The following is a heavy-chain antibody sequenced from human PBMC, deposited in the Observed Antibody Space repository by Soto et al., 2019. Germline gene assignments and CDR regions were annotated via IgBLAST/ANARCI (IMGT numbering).Heavy chain of an antibody. J-gene: IGHJ5*02. D-gene: IGHD3-10*01. CDR3: ARGDHYYGSGSYR. CDR2: IKQDGSEK. V-gene: IGHV3-7*03. CDR1: GFTFSSYW. Sequence: GGSLRLSCAASGFTFSSYWMSWARQAPGKGLEWVANIKQDGSEKYYVDSVKGRFTISRDNAKNSLYLQMNSLRAEDTAVYYCARGDHYYGSGSYRWGQGTLVTVSS.